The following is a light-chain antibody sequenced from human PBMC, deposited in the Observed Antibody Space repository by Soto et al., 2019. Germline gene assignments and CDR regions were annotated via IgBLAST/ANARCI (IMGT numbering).Light chain of an antibody. V-gene: IGKV3-20*01. Sequence: EIVLTQSPGTLSLSPGERVTLSCRASQSVSSGYLAWYQQKPGQAPRLVIYGASSRPTGIPDRFSGSGSGTDFPLPISRLDLQAFAGFYCQHSATPPLLTRGGGPRVHTK. J-gene: IGKJ4*01. CDR1: QSVSSGY. CDR2: GAS. CDR3: QHSATPPLLT.